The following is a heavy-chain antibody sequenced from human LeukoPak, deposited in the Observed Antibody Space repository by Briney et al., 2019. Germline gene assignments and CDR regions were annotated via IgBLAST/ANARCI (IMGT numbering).Heavy chain of an antibody. J-gene: IGHJ4*02. D-gene: IGHD6-19*01. Sequence: PSETLSLTCSVSGGSITGYYWSWIRQPPGKGLEWIGYVYYSGSTNYNPSLKSRVTMSVNTSKNQFSLRLSSVPAADTAVYYCARAGAVPDSYFDYWGRGTLVTVPS. CDR3: ARAGAVPDSYFDY. CDR1: GGSITGYY. V-gene: IGHV4-59*01. CDR2: VYYSGST.